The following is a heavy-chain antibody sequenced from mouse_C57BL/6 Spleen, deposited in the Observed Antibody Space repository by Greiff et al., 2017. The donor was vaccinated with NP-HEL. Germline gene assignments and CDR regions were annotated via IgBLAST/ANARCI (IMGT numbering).Heavy chain of an antibody. D-gene: IGHD2-12*01. Sequence: EVQLQQSGTVLARPGASVKMSCKTSGYTFTSYWMHWVQQRPGQGLEWVGAIYPGNSDTSYNQKFKGKAKLTAVTSASTAYMELSSLTNEDSAVYYCTKGDDGRFACWGQGTLVTVSA. CDR1: GYTFTSYW. J-gene: IGHJ3*01. CDR2: IYPGNSDT. V-gene: IGHV1-5*01. CDR3: TKGDDGRFAC.